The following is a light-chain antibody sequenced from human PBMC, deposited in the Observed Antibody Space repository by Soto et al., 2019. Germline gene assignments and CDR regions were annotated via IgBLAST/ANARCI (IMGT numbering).Light chain of an antibody. V-gene: IGLV1-44*01. CDR2: SDN. CDR1: SSNIGRNT. J-gene: IGLJ2*01. Sequence: QSVLTQPPSVSGTPGQRVTISYSGSSSNIGRNTVSWYQQFPGTAPRLLMYSDNQGPSGVPDRLSGSKSGTSASLAISGLQSEDEADYYCATWDDTLDGPVFGGGTKVTVL. CDR3: ATWDDTLDGPV.